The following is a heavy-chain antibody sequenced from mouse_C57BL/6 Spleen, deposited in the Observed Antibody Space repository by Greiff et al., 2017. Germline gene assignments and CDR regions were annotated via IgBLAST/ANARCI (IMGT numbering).Heavy chain of an antibody. D-gene: IGHD2-1*01. V-gene: IGHV5-16*01. CDR3: ARRGYYGNYDY. J-gene: IGHJ2*01. CDR1: GFTFSDYY. Sequence: EVHLVESEGGLVQPGSSMKLSCTASGFTFSDYYMAWVRQVPEKGLEWVANINYDGSSTYYLDSLKSRFIISRDNAKNILYLQMSSLKSEDTATYYCARRGYYGNYDYWGQGTTLTVSS. CDR2: INYDGSST.